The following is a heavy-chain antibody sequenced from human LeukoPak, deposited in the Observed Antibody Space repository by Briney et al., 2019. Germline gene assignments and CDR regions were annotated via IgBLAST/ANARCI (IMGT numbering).Heavy chain of an antibody. J-gene: IGHJ4*02. Sequence: SETLSLTCTVSGGSISSYYWSWIRQPPGKGLEWIGYIYYSGSTNYNPSLKSRVTISVDTSKNLFSLKLSSVTAADTAVYYCARESIAARRSFGYWGQGTLVTVSS. CDR1: GGSISSYY. CDR3: ARESIAARRSFGY. D-gene: IGHD6-6*01. CDR2: IYYSGST. V-gene: IGHV4-59*01.